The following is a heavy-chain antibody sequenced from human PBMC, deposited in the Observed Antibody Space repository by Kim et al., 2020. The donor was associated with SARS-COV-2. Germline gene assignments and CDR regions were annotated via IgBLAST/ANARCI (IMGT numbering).Heavy chain of an antibody. J-gene: IGHJ3*02. CDR2: IIGPGTA. CDR1: GGSIRSFY. D-gene: IGHD1-1*01. CDR3: ARTRQRAQSNGVITAYEAVDM. V-gene: IGHV4-59*01. Sequence: SETLSLTCTLSGGSIRSFYWSWIRQPPGKGLEWIGHIIGPGTATYTPSLRNRASISVDTLNNHLSLELTSVTAADTAMYYCARTRQRAQSNGVITAYEAVDMWGQGTMVTVAP.